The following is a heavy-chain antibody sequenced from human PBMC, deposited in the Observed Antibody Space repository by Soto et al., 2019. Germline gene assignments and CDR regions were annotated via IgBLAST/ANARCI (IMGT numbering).Heavy chain of an antibody. D-gene: IGHD3-22*01. V-gene: IGHV4-30-4*01. CDR1: GGCISSGDYT. CDR3: ARGTYYYDSSGSTNWLDS. CDR2: IYYSGST. J-gene: IGHJ5*01. Sequence: LSLTGTAPGGCISSGDYTWRWIRQPPGKGLEWIGYIYYSGSTCYNPSLKSRVTISVDTSKNQFSLKLSSVTYADTAVYYCARGTYYYDSSGSTNWLDSWGQGTLVT.